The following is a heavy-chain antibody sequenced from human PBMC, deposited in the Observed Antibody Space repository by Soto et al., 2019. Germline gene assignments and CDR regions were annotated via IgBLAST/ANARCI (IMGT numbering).Heavy chain of an antibody. CDR2: ISSSSSYI. J-gene: IGHJ4*02. CDR1: GFTFSSYS. D-gene: IGHD3-3*01. CDR3: ASELHYDFWSGQRKIDY. V-gene: IGHV3-21*01. Sequence: GGSLRLSCAASGFTFSSYSMNWVRQAPGKGLEWVSSISSSSSYIYYADSVKGRFTISRDNAKNSLYLQMNSLRAEDTAVYYCASELHYDFWSGQRKIDYWGQGTLVTISS.